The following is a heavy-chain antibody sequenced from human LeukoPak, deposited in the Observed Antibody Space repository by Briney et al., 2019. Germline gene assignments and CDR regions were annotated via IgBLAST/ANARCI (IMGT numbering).Heavy chain of an antibody. D-gene: IGHD6-13*01. V-gene: IGHV3-48*03. CDR3: ASAPSGIAAAGIDC. CDR2: ISSSGSTI. Sequence: GGSLRLSCAASGFTFSSYEMNWVRQAPGKGLEWVSYISSSGSTIYYADSVKGRFTISRDNAKNSLYLQMNSLRAEDTAVYYCASAPSGIAAAGIDCWGQGTLVTVSS. CDR1: GFTFSSYE. J-gene: IGHJ4*02.